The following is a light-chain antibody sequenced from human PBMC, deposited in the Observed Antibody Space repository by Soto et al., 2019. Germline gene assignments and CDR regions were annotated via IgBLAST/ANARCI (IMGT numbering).Light chain of an antibody. CDR2: KAS. V-gene: IGKV1-5*03. J-gene: IGKJ5*01. Sequence: DIQMTQSPSTLSASVGDRVTITCRASQSISNWLAWYQQKPGKATKLLIYKASSLESGVPSRFSGSGSGTEFTLTISSLQPDEFATYDCQQYNSYPITFGQGTRLEIK. CDR1: QSISNW. CDR3: QQYNSYPIT.